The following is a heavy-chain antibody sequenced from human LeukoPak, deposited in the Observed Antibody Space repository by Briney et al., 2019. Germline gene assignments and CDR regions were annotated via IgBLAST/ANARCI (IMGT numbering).Heavy chain of an antibody. V-gene: IGHV3-48*01. CDR3: ARDPNTIAAAGTADY. D-gene: IGHD6-13*01. CDR1: GFTFSSYS. J-gene: IGHJ4*02. CDR2: ISSSTSTI. Sequence: GGSLRLSCAASGFTFSSYSMNWVRQAQGKGLEWVSYISSSTSTIYYADSVKGRFTISRDNAKNSLYLQMNSLRAEDTAVYYCARDPNTIAAAGTADYWGQGTLVTVSS.